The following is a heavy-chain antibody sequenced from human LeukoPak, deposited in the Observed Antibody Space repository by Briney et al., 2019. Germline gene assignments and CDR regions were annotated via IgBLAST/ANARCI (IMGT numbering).Heavy chain of an antibody. CDR3: ARGIAVAGTVWYFDY. Sequence: KPSETLSLTCAVYGGSFSGYYWSWIRQPPGKGLEWIGEINHSGSTNYNPSLKSRVTISVDTSKNQFSLKLSSVTAADTAVYYCARGIAVAGTVWYFDYWGQGTLVTVSS. CDR2: INHSGST. V-gene: IGHV4-34*01. J-gene: IGHJ4*02. CDR1: GGSFSGYY. D-gene: IGHD6-19*01.